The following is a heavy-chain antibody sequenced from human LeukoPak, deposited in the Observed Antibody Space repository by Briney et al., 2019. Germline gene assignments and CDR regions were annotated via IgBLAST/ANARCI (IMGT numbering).Heavy chain of an antibody. J-gene: IGHJ4*02. CDR3: ARVVEGTLDY. CDR1: GGSFSGYY. CDR2: IYYSGST. V-gene: IGHV4-34*11. Sequence: SETLSLTCAVYGGSFSGYYWSWIRQPPGKGLEWIGYIYYSGSTNYNPSLKSRVTISVDTSKNQFSLSLKSVTAADTAVYYCARVVEGTLDYWGQGTLVTVSS. D-gene: IGHD1-1*01.